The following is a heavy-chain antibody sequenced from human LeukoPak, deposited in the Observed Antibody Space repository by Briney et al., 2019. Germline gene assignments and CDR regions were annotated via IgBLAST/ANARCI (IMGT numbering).Heavy chain of an antibody. CDR1: GFTVSSNY. J-gene: IGHJ4*02. Sequence: GGSLRLSCAASGFTVSSNYMSWVRQAPGKGLEWVSVIYSGGNTYYADSVKGRFTISRDNSKNTLYVQMNSLRAEDTAVYYCARACYYGSGSCLFDYWGQGTLVTVSS. CDR2: IYSGGNT. D-gene: IGHD3-10*01. CDR3: ARACYYGSGSCLFDY. V-gene: IGHV3-53*01.